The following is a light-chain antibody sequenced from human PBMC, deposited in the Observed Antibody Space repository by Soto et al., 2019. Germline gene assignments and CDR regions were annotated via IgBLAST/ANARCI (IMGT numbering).Light chain of an antibody. CDR1: SSDVGRYNY. Sequence: QSALAQPASVSGPPGQSITISCTGTSSDVGRYNYVAWYQQHPGKAPKVLIFEVSNRPSGVSSRFSGSKSGNTASLNISGLQAEDEADYYCSSYATSSTLVFGTGTKVTVL. J-gene: IGLJ1*01. CDR3: SSYATSSTLV. V-gene: IGLV2-14*01. CDR2: EVS.